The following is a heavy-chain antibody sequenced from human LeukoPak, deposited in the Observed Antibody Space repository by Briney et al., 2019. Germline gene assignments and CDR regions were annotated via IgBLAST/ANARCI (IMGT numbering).Heavy chain of an antibody. CDR3: ARDLGYSSSPTTKWFDP. CDR1: GFTFSSYS. J-gene: IGHJ5*02. V-gene: IGHV3-48*01. CDR2: ISSSSSTI. Sequence: GGSLRLSCAASGFTFSSYSMNWVRQAPGKGLEWVSYISSSSSTIYYADSVKGRFTISRDNAKNSLYLQMNSLRAEDTAVYYCARDLGYSSSPTTKWFDPWGQGTLVTVSS. D-gene: IGHD6-13*01.